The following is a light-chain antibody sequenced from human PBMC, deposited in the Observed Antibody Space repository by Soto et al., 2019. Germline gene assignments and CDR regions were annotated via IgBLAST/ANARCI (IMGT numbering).Light chain of an antibody. CDR2: DAS. Sequence: DIPMTQSPSTLSASVGDRVTITCRASQSISSWLAWYQQKPGKAPKLLIYDASSLESGVPSRFSGSGSGTEFTLTISSPQPDDFATYYCQQYNSWTFGQGTKVEIK. CDR3: QQYNSWT. V-gene: IGKV1-5*01. J-gene: IGKJ1*01. CDR1: QSISSW.